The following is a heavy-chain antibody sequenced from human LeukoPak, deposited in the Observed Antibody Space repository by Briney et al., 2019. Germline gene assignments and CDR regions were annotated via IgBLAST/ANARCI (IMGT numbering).Heavy chain of an antibody. CDR3: AKDLAR. CDR1: GFTFSSYA. V-gene: IGHV3-30-3*01. J-gene: IGHJ4*02. CDR2: ISYDGSNK. Sequence: GGSLRLSCAASGFTFSSYAMHWVRQAPGKGLEWVAVISYDGSNKYYADSVKGRFTISRDNSKNTLYLQMNSLRAEDTAVYYCAKDLARWGQGTLVTVSS.